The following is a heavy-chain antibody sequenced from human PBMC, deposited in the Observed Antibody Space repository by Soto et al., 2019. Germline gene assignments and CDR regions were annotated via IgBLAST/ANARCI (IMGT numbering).Heavy chain of an antibody. CDR3: ARTYYYYDGNGYYLLDY. Sequence: PETLSLTYTVSGGSISSYCVRWIRQPPGKGLEWMGSIYYSGSTNYNPSLKSRVTITVDTSKNQFTLKLSSVTAADTAVYYCARTYYYYDGNGYYLLDYWGQGTLVTVSS. D-gene: IGHD3-22*01. J-gene: IGHJ4*02. V-gene: IGHV4-59*01. CDR2: IYYSGST. CDR1: GGSISSYC.